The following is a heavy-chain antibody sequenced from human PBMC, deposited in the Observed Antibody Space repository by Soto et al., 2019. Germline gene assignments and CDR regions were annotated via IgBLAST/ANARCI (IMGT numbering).Heavy chain of an antibody. CDR1: GYTFTSYD. D-gene: IGHD3-10*01. Sequence: QVQLVQSGAEVKKPGASVKFSCKASGYTFTSYDINWVRQATGQGLEWMGWMNPNSGNPGYAQKFQGRVTMTRNTSISTGYMELSSLRSEDTAVYYCARAHYGSGSPASYYYYGMDVWGQGTTVTVSS. CDR2: MNPNSGNP. J-gene: IGHJ6*02. CDR3: ARAHYGSGSPASYYYYGMDV. V-gene: IGHV1-8*01.